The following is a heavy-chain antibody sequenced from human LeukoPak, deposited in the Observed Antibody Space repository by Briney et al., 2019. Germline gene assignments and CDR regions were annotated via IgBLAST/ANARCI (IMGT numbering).Heavy chain of an antibody. CDR2: IYSGGST. Sequence: PGGSLRLSCAASGFTVSTYYMSWVRQAPGKGLEWVSIIYSGGSTYYADSVKGRFTISRDNSQNTLYLQMNSLRAEDTAVYYCARGPDFGMIRGLYYFDYWGQGTLVTVSS. CDR3: ARGPDFGMIRGLYYFDY. D-gene: IGHD3-3*01. V-gene: IGHV3-53*01. J-gene: IGHJ4*02. CDR1: GFTVSTYY.